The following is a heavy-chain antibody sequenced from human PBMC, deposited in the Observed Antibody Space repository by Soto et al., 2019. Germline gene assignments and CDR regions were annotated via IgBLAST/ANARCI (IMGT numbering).Heavy chain of an antibody. CDR1: GYTFTSYY. CDR2: INPSGGST. J-gene: IGHJ4*02. V-gene: IGHV1-46*01. Sequence: QVQLVQSGAEVTKPGGSVKVSCKASGYTFTSYYIHWVRQAPGQGLEWVGLINPSGGSTTYAQKFQGRVTMTRDTSTSTVYMELNSLRSEDTAVYFCARDAQIGHGYSAYHTYWGQGTLVTVSS. CDR3: ARDAQIGHGYSAYHTY. D-gene: IGHD5-12*01.